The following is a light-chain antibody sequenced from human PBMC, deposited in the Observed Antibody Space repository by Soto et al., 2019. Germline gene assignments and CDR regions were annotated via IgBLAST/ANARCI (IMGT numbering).Light chain of an antibody. CDR2: GAS. J-gene: IGKJ4*01. CDR1: QSVSSSY. Sequence: EIVLTQSPGTLSFSPGERATLSCRASQSVSSSYLAWYQQKPGQAPRLLIYGASNRATGIPDRFSGGGSGKELTLTISTLEPEDFAVYYCQQYDNLPITFAGATKVDIX. CDR3: QQYDNLPIT. V-gene: IGKV3-20*01.